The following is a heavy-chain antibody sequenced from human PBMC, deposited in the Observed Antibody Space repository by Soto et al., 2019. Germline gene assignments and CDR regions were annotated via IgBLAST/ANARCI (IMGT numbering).Heavy chain of an antibody. J-gene: IGHJ6*03. CDR2: ISAYNGNT. Sequence: QVQLVQSGAEVKKPGASVKVSCKASGSAFNSYAISWVRQAPGQGLEWMGWISAYNGNTNYAQKLQGRVTMTTDTATSKAYMELRRLSCDDTAVYYCALSGYRYYYYYYMDVWGKGTTVTVSS. D-gene: IGHD3-3*01. CDR1: GSAFNSYA. V-gene: IGHV1-18*01. CDR3: ALSGYRYYYYYYMDV.